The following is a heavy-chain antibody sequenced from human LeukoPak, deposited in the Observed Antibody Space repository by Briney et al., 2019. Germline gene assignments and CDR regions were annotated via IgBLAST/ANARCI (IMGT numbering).Heavy chain of an antibody. CDR1: GGSISSYY. J-gene: IGHJ6*02. V-gene: IGHV4-59*01. CDR2: IYYSGST. D-gene: IGHD6-13*01. Sequence: SETLSLACTVSGGSISSYYWSWIRQPPGKGLEWIGYIYYSGSTNYNPSLKSRVTISVDTSKNQFSLKLSSVTAADTAVYYCARVGYSSSWYEYYYYGMDVWGQGTTVTVSS. CDR3: ARVGYSSSWYEYYYYGMDV.